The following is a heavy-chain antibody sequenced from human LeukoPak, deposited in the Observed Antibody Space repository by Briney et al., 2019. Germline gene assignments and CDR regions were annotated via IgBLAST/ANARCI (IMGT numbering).Heavy chain of an antibody. Sequence: GGSLRLSCAASGFTFAGYVMNWVRQAPGKGLECVSAISGSGRSTYYADSVKGRFTISREDSKNTLYLQMNILRAEDTAIYYCARVSGNIQIWPQPFGDGMDVWGQGTTVTVSS. J-gene: IGHJ6*02. CDR3: ARVSGNIQIWPQPFGDGMDV. D-gene: IGHD3-10*01. CDR1: GFTFAGYV. V-gene: IGHV3-23*01. CDR2: ISGSGRST.